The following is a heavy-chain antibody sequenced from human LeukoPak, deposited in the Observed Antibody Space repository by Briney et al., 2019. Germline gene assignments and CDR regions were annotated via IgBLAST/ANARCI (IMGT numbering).Heavy chain of an antibody. D-gene: IGHD3-22*01. CDR3: ARGPYSYDRSGAFDI. J-gene: IGHJ3*02. CDR1: GGSISSYY. CDR2: IYYSGST. Sequence: SGTLSLTCTVSGGSISSYYWSWIRQPPGKGLEWIGYIYYSGSTNYNPSLKSRVTISVDTSKNQFSLKLSSVTAADTAVYYCARGPYSYDRSGAFDIWGQGTMVTVS. V-gene: IGHV4-59*01.